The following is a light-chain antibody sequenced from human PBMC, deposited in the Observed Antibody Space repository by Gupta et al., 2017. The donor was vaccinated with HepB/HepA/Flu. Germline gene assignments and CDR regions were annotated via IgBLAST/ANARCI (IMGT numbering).Light chain of an antibody. CDR1: SSDVGSYNR. CDR3: SSYTSSSIVN. Sequence: QSALTHPPSVSGSPGPSVTISCTGISSDVGSYNRVSWYQQSPGTAPNLMMYEVSNRPSGVPDRFSASNSGNTASLTISGLQAEDEADYYCSSYTSSSIVNFGGGTKLTVL. CDR2: EVS. J-gene: IGLJ2*01. V-gene: IGLV2-18*02.